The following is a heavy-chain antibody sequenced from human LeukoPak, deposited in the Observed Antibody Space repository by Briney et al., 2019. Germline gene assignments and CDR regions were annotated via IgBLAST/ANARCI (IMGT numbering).Heavy chain of an antibody. V-gene: IGHV4-4*07. Sequence: NPSETLSLTCTVSGVSISNYYWSWIRQPAGKGLEWIGRIYTTGSTNYNPSLKSRVTISVDTSKNQFSLRLTSVTAADTAVYYCARGGSGNSGNWGQGTLVTVSS. CDR2: IYTTGST. D-gene: IGHD4-23*01. J-gene: IGHJ4*02. CDR1: GVSISNYY. CDR3: ARGGSGNSGN.